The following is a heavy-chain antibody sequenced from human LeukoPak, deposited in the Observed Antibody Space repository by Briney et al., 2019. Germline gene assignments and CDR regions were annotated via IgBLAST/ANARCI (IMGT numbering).Heavy chain of an antibody. CDR3: ARTFSESYYYYGMDV. V-gene: IGHV4-59*01. Sequence: NPSETLSLTCTVSGGSISSYYWSWIRQPPGKGLEWIGYVYYSGRTNYNPSLKSRVTISVDTSKSQFSLKLSTVTAADTAVYYCARTFSESYYYYGMDVWGQGTTVTVSS. J-gene: IGHJ6*02. D-gene: IGHD1-26*01. CDR1: GGSISSYY. CDR2: VYYSGRT.